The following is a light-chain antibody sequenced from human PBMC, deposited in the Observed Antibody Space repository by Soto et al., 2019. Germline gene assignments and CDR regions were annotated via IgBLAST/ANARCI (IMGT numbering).Light chain of an antibody. J-gene: IGKJ2*01. V-gene: IGKV1-39*01. CDR2: AAS. CDR3: QQSLTIPYT. CDR1: QTISTH. Sequence: DIQMTQSPSSLSASVRDRVTITCRASQTISTHLNWYQQKPGKAPKLLIYAASTLQSGVPSRFSVSAAGTDFTLTINSLQPEDFATYYCQQSLTIPYTFGQGTKLEIK.